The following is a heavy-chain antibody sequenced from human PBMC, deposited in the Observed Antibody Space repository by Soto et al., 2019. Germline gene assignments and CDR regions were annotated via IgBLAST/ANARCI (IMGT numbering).Heavy chain of an antibody. D-gene: IGHD4-17*01. J-gene: IGHJ4*02. V-gene: IGHV4-59*01. CDR1: GGSISSYY. Sequence: ASETLSLTCTVSGGSISSYYWSWIRQPPGKGLEWIGYIYYSGSTNYNPSLKSRVTISVDTSKNQFSLKLSSVTAADTAVYYCARIDNYGDYVDYWGQGTLVTVSS. CDR3: ARIDNYGDYVDY. CDR2: IYYSGST.